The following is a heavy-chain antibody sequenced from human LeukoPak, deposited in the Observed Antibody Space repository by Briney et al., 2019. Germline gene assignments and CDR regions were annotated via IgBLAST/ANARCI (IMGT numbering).Heavy chain of an antibody. D-gene: IGHD3-22*01. J-gene: IGHJ4*02. V-gene: IGHV3-33*01. CDR2: IWYDGSNK. Sequence: VRSLRLSCAASGFTFSSYGMHWVRQAPGKGLEWVAVIWYDGSNKYYADSVKGRFTISRDNSKNTLYLQMNSLRAEDTAVYYCARAIEEYYYDSSGYSLDYWGQGTLVTVSS. CDR3: ARAIEEYYYDSSGYSLDY. CDR1: GFTFSSYG.